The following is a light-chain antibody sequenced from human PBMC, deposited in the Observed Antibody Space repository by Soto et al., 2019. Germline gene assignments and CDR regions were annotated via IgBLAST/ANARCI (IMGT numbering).Light chain of an antibody. CDR3: QQYNKWPQT. Sequence: EVVMTQSPATLSWSPGERATLSFMAIQSVGSNLALYQQKPGQAPRLLIYTASTRATGIPAKFSASGSGTEFTLTISSLQSEDFAVYYCQQYNKWPQTFGQGTKVDIK. CDR2: TAS. J-gene: IGKJ1*01. CDR1: QSVGSN. V-gene: IGKV3-15*01.